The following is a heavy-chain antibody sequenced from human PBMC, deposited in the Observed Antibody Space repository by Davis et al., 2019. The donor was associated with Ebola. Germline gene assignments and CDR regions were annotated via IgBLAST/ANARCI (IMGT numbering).Heavy chain of an antibody. CDR2: INHSGST. Sequence: SETLSLTCAVYGGSFSGYYWSWIRQPPGKGLEWIGEINHSGSTNYNPSLKSRVTISVDTSKNQFSLQLNSVTPEDTAVYYCARVLNDFWSGHYYYYGMDVWGQGTTVTVSS. CDR1: GGSFSGYY. D-gene: IGHD3-3*01. V-gene: IGHV4-34*01. CDR3: ARVLNDFWSGHYYYYGMDV. J-gene: IGHJ6*02.